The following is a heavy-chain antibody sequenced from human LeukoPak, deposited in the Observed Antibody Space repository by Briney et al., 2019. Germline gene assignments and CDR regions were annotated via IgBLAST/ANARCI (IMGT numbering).Heavy chain of an antibody. Sequence: SQTLSLTCTVSGGSISSGSYYWSWIRQPAGKGLEWIGRIYTSGSTNYNPSLKSRVTISVDTSKNQFSLKLSSVTAADTAVYYCAREADCTNCVCYTHAFDIWGQGTMVTVST. V-gene: IGHV4-61*02. J-gene: IGHJ3*02. CDR3: AREADCTNCVCYTHAFDI. D-gene: IGHD2-8*01. CDR2: IYTSGST. CDR1: GGSISSGSYY.